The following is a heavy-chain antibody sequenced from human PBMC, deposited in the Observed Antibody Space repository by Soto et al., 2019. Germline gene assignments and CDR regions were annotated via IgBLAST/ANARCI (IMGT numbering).Heavy chain of an antibody. J-gene: IGHJ4*02. CDR2: ISAYNGNT. V-gene: IGHV1-18*01. Sequence: ASVKVSCKASGYTFTSYGISWVRQAPGQGLEWMGWISAYNGNTNYAQKLQGRVTMTTDTSTSTAYMELRSLRSDDTAVYYCARDLQQWLAPEPDYWGQGTLVTISS. D-gene: IGHD6-19*01. CDR1: GYTFTSYG. CDR3: ARDLQQWLAPEPDY.